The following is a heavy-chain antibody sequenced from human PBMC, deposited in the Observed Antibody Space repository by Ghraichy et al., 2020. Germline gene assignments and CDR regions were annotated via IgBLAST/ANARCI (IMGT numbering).Heavy chain of an antibody. CDR3: ARSSPADPGAYDI. J-gene: IGHJ3*02. V-gene: IGHV4-39*07. CDR2: IYYNGIT. Sequence: SETLSLTCTVSGGSVSTTNYYWGWIRQPPGKGLEWVASIYYNGITYYNPSLKSRVTILIDTSKNQFSLKLDSVTAAHTAMYFCARSSPADPGAYDIWGQGTMVTVSS. CDR1: GGSVSTTNYY.